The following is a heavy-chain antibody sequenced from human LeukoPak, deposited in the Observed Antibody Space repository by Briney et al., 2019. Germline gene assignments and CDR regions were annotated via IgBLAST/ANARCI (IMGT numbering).Heavy chain of an antibody. D-gene: IGHD3-10*01. J-gene: IGHJ4*02. Sequence: SETLSLTCSVSGASINSHYWSWIRQSPGKGLEWIGYVFNGGSTNYNPSLKSRVTMSLDTSRDQFSLRLTSVTAADTAIYYCASRPAGTAWYGVFDYWSQGTLVTVSS. CDR1: GASINSHY. V-gene: IGHV4-59*11. CDR2: VFNGGST. CDR3: ASRPAGTAWYGVFDY.